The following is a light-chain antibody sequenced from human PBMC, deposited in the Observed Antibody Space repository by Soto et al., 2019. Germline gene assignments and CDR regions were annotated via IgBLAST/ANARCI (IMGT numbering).Light chain of an antibody. V-gene: IGKV3-20*01. Sequence: EIVLTQSPGTLSLSPGERATLSCRASQSVSSSYLAWYQQKPGQAPRLLIYGTSSRATVISDRFSGSGFGTVFTLTISRLEPEDFAVYYCQQYGSSSWTFGQGTKVDIK. CDR1: QSVSSSY. CDR2: GTS. CDR3: QQYGSSSWT. J-gene: IGKJ1*01.